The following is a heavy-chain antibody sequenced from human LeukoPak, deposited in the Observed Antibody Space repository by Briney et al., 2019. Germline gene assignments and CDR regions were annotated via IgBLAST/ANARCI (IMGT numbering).Heavy chain of an antibody. J-gene: IGHJ2*01. CDR1: GFTVSSNY. V-gene: IGHV3-13*01. Sequence: GGSLRLSCAVSGFTVSSNYMSWVRQAPETGLEWVSAIGTGGDTYYAGSVKGRFTISRENAMSSLYLQMNTLRAEDTAVYYCVREPAQYLAPLDWYFDLWGRGTLVTVSS. CDR2: IGTGGDT. CDR3: VREPAQYLAPLDWYFDL. D-gene: IGHD2-2*01.